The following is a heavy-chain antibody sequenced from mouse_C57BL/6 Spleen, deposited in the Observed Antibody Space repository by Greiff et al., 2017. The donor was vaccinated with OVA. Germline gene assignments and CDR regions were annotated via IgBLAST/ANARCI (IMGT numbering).Heavy chain of an antibody. J-gene: IGHJ2*01. V-gene: IGHV1-43*01. CDR2: INPSTGGT. Sequence: EVQLQQSGPELVKPGASVKISCKASGYSFTGYYMHWVKQSSEKSLEWIGEINPSTGGTSYNQKFKGTATLTVDKSSSTAYMQLKSLTSEDSAVYYCARGENYDYDAYCDYWGQGTTLTVSS. CDR1: GYSFTGYY. D-gene: IGHD2-4*01. CDR3: ARGENYDYDAYCDY.